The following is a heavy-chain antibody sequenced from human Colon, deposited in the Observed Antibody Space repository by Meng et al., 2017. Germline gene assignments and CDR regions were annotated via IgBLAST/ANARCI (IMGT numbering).Heavy chain of an antibody. V-gene: IGHV4-61*08. Sequence: QGRLEEAGTGLVRPSEIPSLILAVSGASVRSPDHQWGWVRQPPGKGLEWIGYARIDYANTNYNPSLKSRVNVSLDTSKNQFSLNVRSVTAADTAVYYCARDYWGSLDFWGQGILVTVSS. CDR2: ARIDYANT. D-gene: IGHD3-16*01. J-gene: IGHJ4*02. CDR3: ARDYWGSLDF. CDR1: GASVRSPDHQ.